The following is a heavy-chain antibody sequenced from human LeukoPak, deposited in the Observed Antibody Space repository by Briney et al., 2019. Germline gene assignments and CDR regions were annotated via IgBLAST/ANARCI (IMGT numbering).Heavy chain of an antibody. J-gene: IGHJ5*02. V-gene: IGHV3-7*01. D-gene: IGHD3-10*01. Sequence: GGCLRLSCAASGFTFSSYWMSWVRQAPGKGLEWVANIKQDGSEKYYVDSVKGRFTISRDNAKNSLYLQMNSLRAEDTAVYYCAREGGFGDNNWFDPWGQGTLVTVSS. CDR3: AREGGFGDNNWFDP. CDR1: GFTFSSYW. CDR2: IKQDGSEK.